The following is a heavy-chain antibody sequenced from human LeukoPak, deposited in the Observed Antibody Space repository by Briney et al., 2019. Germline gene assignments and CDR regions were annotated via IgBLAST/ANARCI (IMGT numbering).Heavy chain of an antibody. CDR1: GGSISSGDYY. D-gene: IGHD5-12*01. CDR2: IYYSGST. CDR3: ARVGNIVAMTGGNDY. V-gene: IGHV4-30-4*01. Sequence: SETLSLTCTVSGGSISSGDYYWSWIRQPPGKGLEWIGYIYYSGSTYYNPSLKSRVTISVDTSKNQFSLKLSSVTAADTAVYYCARVGNIVAMTGGNDYWGQGTLVTVSS. J-gene: IGHJ4*02.